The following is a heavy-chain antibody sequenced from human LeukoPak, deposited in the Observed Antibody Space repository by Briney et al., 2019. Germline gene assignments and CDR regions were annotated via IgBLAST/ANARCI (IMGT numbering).Heavy chain of an antibody. Sequence: SQTLSLTCTVSGGSISSGDYYWSWIRQPPGKGLEWIGYIYYSGSTYYNPSLKSRVTISVDTSKNQFSLKLSSVTAADTAVYYCASQAYRRIAVAGTELHYYGMDVWGQGTTVTVSS. CDR1: GGSISSGDYY. CDR3: ASQAYRRIAVAGTELHYYGMDV. J-gene: IGHJ6*02. D-gene: IGHD6-19*01. V-gene: IGHV4-30-4*01. CDR2: IYYSGST.